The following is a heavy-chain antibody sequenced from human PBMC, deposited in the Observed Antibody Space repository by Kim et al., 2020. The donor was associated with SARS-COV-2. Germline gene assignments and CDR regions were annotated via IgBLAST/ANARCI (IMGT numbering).Heavy chain of an antibody. CDR2: INAGNDNT. J-gene: IGHJ6*03. V-gene: IGHV1-3*01. CDR3: ARDSYYDIFRYYYYYMDV. D-gene: IGHD3-9*01. CDR1: GYTFTSYA. Sequence: ASVKVSCKASGYTFTSYAMHWVRQAPGQRLEWMGWINAGNDNTKYSQKFQGRVTITRDTSASTAYMELSSLRSEDTAVYYCARDSYYDIFRYYYYYMDVW.